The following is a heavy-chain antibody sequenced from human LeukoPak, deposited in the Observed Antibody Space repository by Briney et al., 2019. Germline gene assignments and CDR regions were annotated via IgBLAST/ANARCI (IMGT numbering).Heavy chain of an antibody. CDR1: GFSFSNYE. Sequence: GGSLRLSCATSGFSFSNYELNWVRQAPGKGLEGISYITSSGTGIYYADSVRGRFTISRDNPKNSLYLQMNSLRGDDTAVYYCVGEVNTAPLFDIWGQGTMVTVSS. CDR3: VGEVNTAPLFDI. J-gene: IGHJ3*02. CDR2: ITSSGTGI. D-gene: IGHD2-2*02. V-gene: IGHV3-48*03.